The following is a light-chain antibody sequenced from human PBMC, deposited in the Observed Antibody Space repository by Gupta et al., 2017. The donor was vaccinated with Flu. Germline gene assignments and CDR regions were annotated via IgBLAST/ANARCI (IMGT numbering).Light chain of an antibody. CDR1: SSNIGSNT. CDR3: AAWDDSLNGFYV. J-gene: IGLJ1*01. Sequence: QSVVTQPPSASGTPGQRVTISCSGSSSNIGSNTVNWYQQIPGTAPKVLIYSNNQRPSGVPDRFSGSKSGTSASLAISGLRSEDEADYYCAAWDDSLNGFYVFGTGTKVTVL. V-gene: IGLV1-44*01. CDR2: SNN.